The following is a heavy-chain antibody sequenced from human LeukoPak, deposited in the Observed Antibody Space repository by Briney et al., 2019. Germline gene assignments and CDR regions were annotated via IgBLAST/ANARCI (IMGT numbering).Heavy chain of an antibody. CDR2: ISGSGGST. Sequence: PGGSLRLSCAASEFTFSSYAMSWVRQAPGKGLEWVSAISGSGGSTYYADSVKGRFTISRDNYKNTLYLQMNSLRAEDTAVYYCAKDRVVVRGVGYFDYWGQGTLVTVSS. J-gene: IGHJ4*02. CDR3: AKDRVVVRGVGYFDY. CDR1: EFTFSSYA. D-gene: IGHD3-10*01. V-gene: IGHV3-23*01.